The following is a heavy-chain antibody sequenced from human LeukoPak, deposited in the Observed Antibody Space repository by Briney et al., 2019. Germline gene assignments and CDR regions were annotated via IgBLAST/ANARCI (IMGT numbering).Heavy chain of an antibody. V-gene: IGHV3-74*01. D-gene: IGHD4-23*01. Sequence: GGSLRLSCAASGFTFSSYALNWVRQAPGKGLVWVSRIASDGSSTTYADSVKGRFSISRDNAKNTLYLQMNSLRVEDTAVYYCARGRPHGNDYWGQGTLVTVSS. J-gene: IGHJ4*02. CDR2: IASDGSST. CDR1: GFTFSSYA. CDR3: ARGRPHGNDY.